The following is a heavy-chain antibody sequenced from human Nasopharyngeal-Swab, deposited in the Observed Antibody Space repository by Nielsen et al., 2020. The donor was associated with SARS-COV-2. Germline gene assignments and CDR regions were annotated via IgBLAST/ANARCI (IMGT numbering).Heavy chain of an antibody. CDR3: ARSKISPSSYYDSSGYYGSYGMDV. J-gene: IGHJ6*02. CDR2: ISFSSSYI. D-gene: IGHD3-22*01. CDR1: GFIFTSYN. V-gene: IGHV3-21*01. Sequence: GGSLRLCCAASGFIFTSYNMNWVRQVPAKGLEWVSSISFSSSYIYYADSVKGRFTLSRDNAKKSLYLQMNSLRAEDSAVYYCARSKISPSSYYDSSGYYGSYGMDVWGQGTAVTVSS.